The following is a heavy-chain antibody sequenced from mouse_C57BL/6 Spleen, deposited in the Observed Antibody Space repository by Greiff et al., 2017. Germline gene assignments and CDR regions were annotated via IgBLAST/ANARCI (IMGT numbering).Heavy chain of an antibody. Sequence: QVKLLQPGAELVKPGASVKMSCKASGYTFPCYWITWVKQRPGQGLEWIGDIYPGSGSTNYTEKFKSKATLTVDTSSSTAYMQLSSLTSEDSAVYDCARADTAVACYVDYWGQGTTLTVSS. CDR2: IYPGSGST. CDR1: GYTFPCYW. V-gene: IGHV1-55*01. D-gene: IGHD6-1*01. CDR3: ARADTAVACYVDY. J-gene: IGHJ2*01.